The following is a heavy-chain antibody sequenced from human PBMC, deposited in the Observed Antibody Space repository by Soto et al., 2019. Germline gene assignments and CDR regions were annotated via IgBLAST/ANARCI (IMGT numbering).Heavy chain of an antibody. J-gene: IGHJ4*02. CDR3: ARSNDYGDWDFDY. CDR2: IDYSGST. Sequence: KQSQTLSLTCTVSGGSISSSSYYWGWIRQPPGKGLEWIGSIDYSGSTYYNPSLKSRVTISVNTSKNQFSLKLSSGTAADTAVYYCARSNDYGDWDFDYWGQGTLVTVSS. D-gene: IGHD4-17*01. CDR1: GGSISSSSYY. V-gene: IGHV4-39*01.